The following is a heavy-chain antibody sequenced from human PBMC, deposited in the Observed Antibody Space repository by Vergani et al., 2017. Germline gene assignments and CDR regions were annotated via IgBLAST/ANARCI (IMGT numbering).Heavy chain of an antibody. V-gene: IGHV3-30*04. CDR3: AREERYGYSSSWYWSGVRYGMDV. Sequence: QVQLVESGGGVVQPGRSLRLSCAASGFTFSSYAMHWVRQAPGKGLEWVAVISYDGSNKYYADSVKGRFTISRDNSKNTLYLQMNSLRAEDTAVYYCAREERYGYSSSWYWSGVRYGMDVWGQGTTVTVSS. J-gene: IGHJ6*02. CDR2: ISYDGSNK. CDR1: GFTFSSYA. D-gene: IGHD6-13*01.